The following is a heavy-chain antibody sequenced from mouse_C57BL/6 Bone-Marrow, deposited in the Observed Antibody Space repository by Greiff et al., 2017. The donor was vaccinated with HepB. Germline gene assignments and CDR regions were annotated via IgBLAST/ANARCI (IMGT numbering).Heavy chain of an antibody. V-gene: IGHV5-4*01. CDR2: ISDGGSYT. CDR1: GFTFSSYA. Sequence: EVMLVESGGGLVKHGGSLKLSCAASGFTFSSYAMSWVRQTPEKRLEWVATISDGGSYTYYPDNVKGRYTISRDNAKNNLYMQMSHLKSEDTAMYYCARDANYYYGSSYAMDYWGQGTSVTVSS. D-gene: IGHD1-1*01. CDR3: ARDANYYYGSSYAMDY. J-gene: IGHJ4*01.